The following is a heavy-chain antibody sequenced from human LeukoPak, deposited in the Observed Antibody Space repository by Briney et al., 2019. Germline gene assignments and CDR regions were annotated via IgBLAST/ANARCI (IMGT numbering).Heavy chain of an antibody. Sequence: PGGSLRLSCAASGFTFDDYAMHWVRQAPGKGLEWVSGISWNSGSIGYADSVKGRFTISRDNAKNSLYLQMNSLRVEDTAVYYCARDSGRYGYYMDVWGKGTTVTVSS. CDR2: ISWNSGSI. CDR1: GFTFDDYA. D-gene: IGHD1-26*01. V-gene: IGHV3-9*01. CDR3: ARDSGRYGYYMDV. J-gene: IGHJ6*04.